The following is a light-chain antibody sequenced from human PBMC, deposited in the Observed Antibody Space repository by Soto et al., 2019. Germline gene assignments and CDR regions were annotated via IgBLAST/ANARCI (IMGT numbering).Light chain of an antibody. CDR3: SSFTTSSTWV. CDR2: EVS. CDR1: SSDVGNCNC. Sequence: QPASVSGSPGQSITISCTGASSDVGNCNCVSWYQQHPGKAPKLMIYEVSNRPSGVSDRFSGSKAGNTASLTISGLQAEDEADYYCSSFTTSSTWVFGGGTQLPS. J-gene: IGLJ3*02. V-gene: IGLV2-14*01.